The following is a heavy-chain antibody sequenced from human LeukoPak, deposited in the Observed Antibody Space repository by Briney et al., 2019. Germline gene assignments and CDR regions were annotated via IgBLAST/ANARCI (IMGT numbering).Heavy chain of an antibody. V-gene: IGHV4-61*05. CDR2: IYYSGNT. Sequence: SETLSLTCTVSGGSITSNTGAGSGWSWIRQTPGKGLEWIGYIYYSGNTKYNPSLESRVTISVDTSKNQFSLRLTSVTAADTAVYYCARSAWGHGSGPYVYFDYWGQGTLVTVSS. D-gene: IGHD3-10*01. CDR3: ARSAWGHGSGPYVYFDY. CDR1: GGSITSNTGAGSG. J-gene: IGHJ4*02.